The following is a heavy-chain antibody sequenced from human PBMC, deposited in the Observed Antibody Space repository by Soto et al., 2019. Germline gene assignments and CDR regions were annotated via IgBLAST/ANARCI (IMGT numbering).Heavy chain of an antibody. CDR3: AGSSAGGSGLLFRGDNWFDP. V-gene: IGHV4-59*01. D-gene: IGHD3-10*01. Sequence: ASETLSLTCTVSGGSISSYYWSWIRQPPGKGLEWIGYIYYSGSTNYNPSLKSRVTISVDTSKNQFSLKLSSVTAADTAVYYCAGSSAGGSGLLFRGDNWFDPGGQGSLVTDSS. CDR1: GGSISSYY. CDR2: IYYSGST. J-gene: IGHJ5*02.